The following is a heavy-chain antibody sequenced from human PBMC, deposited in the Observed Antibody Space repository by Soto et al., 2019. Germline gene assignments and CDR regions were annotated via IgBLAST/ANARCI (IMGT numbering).Heavy chain of an antibody. V-gene: IGHV1-3*01. Sequence: ASVKVSCKASGYTFTSYAMHWVRQAPGQRLEWMGWINAGNGNTKYSQEFQGRVTITRDTSASTAYMELSSLRSEDTAVYYCARDKSSSWYWFDPWGQGTLVTVSS. CDR2: INAGNGNT. D-gene: IGHD6-13*01. J-gene: IGHJ5*02. CDR1: GYTFTSYA. CDR3: ARDKSSSWYWFDP.